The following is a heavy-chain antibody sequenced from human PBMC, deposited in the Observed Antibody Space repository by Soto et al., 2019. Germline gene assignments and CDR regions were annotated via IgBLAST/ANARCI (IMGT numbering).Heavy chain of an antibody. V-gene: IGHV1-69*02. CDR3: ARNRVDTAGGLFDN. J-gene: IGHJ4*02. Sequence: QVQLVQSGAEVKKPGSSLKVSCKASGGTFSTHTISWVRQAPGQGLEWMGRIIPIIDLTDYAQNFQGRVTIAAYKPXSTAYMELSSLTSEDTAVYYCARNRVDTAGGLFDNWGQGTLVTVSS. D-gene: IGHD5-18*01. CDR2: IIPIIDLT. CDR1: GGTFSTHT.